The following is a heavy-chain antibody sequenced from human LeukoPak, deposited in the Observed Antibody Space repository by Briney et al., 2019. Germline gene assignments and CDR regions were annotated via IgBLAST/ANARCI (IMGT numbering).Heavy chain of an antibody. CDR3: ARQYYDYVWGSYRYPFDY. CDR2: IWYDGSNK. V-gene: IGHV3-33*08. Sequence: PGGSLRLSCAASGFTFSNYGMSWVRQAPGKGLEWVAVIWYDGSNKYYADSVKGRFTISRDNSKNTLYLQMNSLRAEDTAVYYCARQYYDYVWGSYRYPFDYWGQGTLVTVSS. CDR1: GFTFSNYG. J-gene: IGHJ4*02. D-gene: IGHD3-16*02.